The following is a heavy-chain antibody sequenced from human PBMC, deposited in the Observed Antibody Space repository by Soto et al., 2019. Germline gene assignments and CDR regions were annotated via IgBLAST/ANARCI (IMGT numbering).Heavy chain of an antibody. Sequence: QVQLMQSGAEVRKPGASVKVSCKASGYTLPRFGLTWVRQAPGQALEWMGWISSHSANTHYAQKLQGRVTITLDTSKTTAYMQLRSLRSDDTALYYCASGRAGASGSYFDYWGQGTLVTVSS. CDR1: GYTLPRFG. CDR3: ASGRAGASGSYFDY. CDR2: ISSHSANT. J-gene: IGHJ4*02. D-gene: IGHD3-10*01. V-gene: IGHV1-18*01.